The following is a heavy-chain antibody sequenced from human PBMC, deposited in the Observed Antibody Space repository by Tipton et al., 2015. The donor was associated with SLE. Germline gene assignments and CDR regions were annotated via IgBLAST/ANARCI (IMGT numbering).Heavy chain of an antibody. Sequence: LRLSCTVSGGSISSGGYYWSWIRQHPGKGLEWIGYIYYSGSTYYNPSPKSRVTISVDTSKNQFSLKLSSVTAADTAVYYCARNRIVVVPAAPHFDYWGQGTLVTVSS. CDR3: ARNRIVVVPAAPHFDY. V-gene: IGHV4-31*02. CDR2: IYYSGST. CDR1: GGSISSGGYY. D-gene: IGHD2-2*01. J-gene: IGHJ4*02.